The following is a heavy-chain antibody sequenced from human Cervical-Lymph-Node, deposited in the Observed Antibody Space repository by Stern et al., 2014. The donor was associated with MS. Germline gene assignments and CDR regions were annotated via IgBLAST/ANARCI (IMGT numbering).Heavy chain of an antibody. J-gene: IGHJ5*01. V-gene: IGHV3-11*01. CDR2: IGSSGSPV. CDR1: GFTFSDYH. CDR3: VKTRTA. Sequence: VQLVESGGDLVKPGGSLRLSCAASGFTFSDYHMSWVRQAPGKGLEGVSYIGSSGSPVYYADSVKGRFTISRDNAKNSLYLQMNSLRAEDTAVYYCVKTRTAWGQGTLVTVSS.